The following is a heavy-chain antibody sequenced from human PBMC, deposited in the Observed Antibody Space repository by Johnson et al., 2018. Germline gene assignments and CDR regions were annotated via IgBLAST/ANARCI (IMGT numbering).Heavy chain of an antibody. CDR3: AKSISSKYYYGMDV. CDR2: ISWNRGSI. J-gene: IGHJ6*02. Sequence: VQLVESGGGLVQPGRSLRLSCAVSGFTFDDYDMHWVRPAPGKGLEWVTGISWNRGSIGYADSVMGRFIISRDNAKHSLALQMNSLRADDTALYYCAKSISSKYYYGMDVWGQGTTVTVSS. CDR1: GFTFDDYD. V-gene: IGHV3-9*01. D-gene: IGHD2-2*01.